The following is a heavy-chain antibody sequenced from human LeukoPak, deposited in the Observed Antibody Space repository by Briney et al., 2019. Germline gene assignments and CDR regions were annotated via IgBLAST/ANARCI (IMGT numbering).Heavy chain of an antibody. CDR3: ARGSSYSSGWYIDYYYYMDV. D-gene: IGHD6-19*01. CDR2: ISAYNGNT. CDR1: GYTFTSYG. J-gene: IGHJ6*03. Sequence: ASVKVSCKASGYTFTSYGISWMRQAPGQGVEWMGWISAYNGNTNYAQNLQGRVTMTTDTSTSTAYMELRSLRSDDTAVYYCARGSSYSSGWYIDYYYYMDVWGKGTTVTISS. V-gene: IGHV1-18*01.